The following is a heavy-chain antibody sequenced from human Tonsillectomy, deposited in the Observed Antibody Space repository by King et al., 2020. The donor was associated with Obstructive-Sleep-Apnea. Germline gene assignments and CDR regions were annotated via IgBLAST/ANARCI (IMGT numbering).Heavy chain of an antibody. CDR1: GGTLNTYG. D-gene: IGHD2-8*01. J-gene: IGHJ6*02. Sequence: QVQLVQSGAEVKKPGSSVKVSCKTSGGTLNTYGINWVRKAPGQGLEWMGGIIPSLGTANYAQKFQGRVTITADKSTRTVYMELNSLRSEDTAMYYCVKNGVHPQYHGIDVWGQGTTVTVSS. V-gene: IGHV1-69*08. CDR2: IIPSLGTA. CDR3: VKNGVHPQYHGIDV.